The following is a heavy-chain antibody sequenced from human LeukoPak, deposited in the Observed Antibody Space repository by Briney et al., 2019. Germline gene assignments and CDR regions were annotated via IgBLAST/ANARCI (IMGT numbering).Heavy chain of an antibody. CDR1: GFTFSNYW. CDR2: VKYDGSEK. V-gene: IGHV3-7*01. CDR3: ARTNNFDY. J-gene: IGHJ4*02. D-gene: IGHD1-14*01. Sequence: GGSLRLSCEASGFTFSNYWMNWVRQAPGKGLEWVANVKYDGSEKHYVDSVKGRFTIPRDNAENSLYLQMNSLRAEDTAVYYCARTNNFDYWGQGTLVTVSS.